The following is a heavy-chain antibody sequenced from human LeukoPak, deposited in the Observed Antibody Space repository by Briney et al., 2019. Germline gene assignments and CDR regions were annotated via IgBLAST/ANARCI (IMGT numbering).Heavy chain of an antibody. Sequence: FTFXXXAXXXVRXAPXKGXXXXXGISCNSVSIGYADSVKGRFPISRDHAKNSLYLQMNSLRAQDMALYSCPKALGQVVPAAHDAFHIWGQRPMVTVSS. D-gene: IGHD2-2*01. J-gene: IGHJ3*02. CDR1: FTFXXXA. CDR2: ISCNSVSI. CDR3: PKALGQVVPAAHDAFHI. V-gene: IGHV3-9*03.